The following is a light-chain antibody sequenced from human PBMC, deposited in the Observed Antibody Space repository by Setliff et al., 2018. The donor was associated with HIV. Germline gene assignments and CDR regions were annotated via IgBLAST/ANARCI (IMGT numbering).Light chain of an antibody. CDR3: ASWDVGLNAFYV. Sequence: QSALAQTPSTSGTPGHRAIISCSGSHSNIGSNTVNWFQQFPGTAPKLLIYNNDQRPSGVPDRFSGSKSGTSASLAISGLQSEDEAEYYCASWDVGLNAFYVFGTGTKVTVL. V-gene: IGLV1-44*01. J-gene: IGLJ1*01. CDR2: NND. CDR1: HSNIGSNT.